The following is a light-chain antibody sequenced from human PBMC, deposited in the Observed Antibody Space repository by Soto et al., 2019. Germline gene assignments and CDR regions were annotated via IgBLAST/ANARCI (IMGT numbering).Light chain of an antibody. CDR1: SSNIGAGSD. J-gene: IGLJ2*01. CDR3: QSYDSSLSVYVV. V-gene: IGLV1-40*01. CDR2: GNS. Sequence: QSVLTQPPSVSGAPGQRVTISCTGSSSNIGAGSDVHWYQHLPGTAPKLLIYGNSNRPSGVPDRFSGSKSGTSASLAITGLQAEDEADYYCQSYDSSLSVYVVFGGGTKLTVL.